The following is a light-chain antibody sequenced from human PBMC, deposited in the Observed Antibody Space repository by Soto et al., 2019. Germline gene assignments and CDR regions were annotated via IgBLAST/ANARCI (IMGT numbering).Light chain of an antibody. CDR1: QPLNNN. CDR3: QQYEKWPPSIT. J-gene: IGKJ5*01. V-gene: IGKV3-15*01. Sequence: IMMTQSPATLSVSQGDRATLSCRAGQPLNNNVAWYQHKPGQAPRLLIYGTSTRATGISARFSGGGSGTEFTLTISSLQSEDFAVYYCQQYEKWPPSITFGQGTRLEIK. CDR2: GTS.